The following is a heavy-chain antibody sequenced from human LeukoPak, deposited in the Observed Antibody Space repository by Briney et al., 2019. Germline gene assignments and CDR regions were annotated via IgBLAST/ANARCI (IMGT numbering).Heavy chain of an antibody. V-gene: IGHV1-18*01. J-gene: IGHJ3*02. Sequence: GASVKVSCKASGYTFTSYGISWVRQAPGQGLEWMGWISAYNGNTNYAQKLQGRVTTTTDTSTSTAYMELRSLRSDDTAVYYCARDSPPYYDFWSGYSADAFDIWGQGTMVTVSS. D-gene: IGHD3-3*01. CDR1: GYTFTSYG. CDR3: ARDSPPYYDFWSGYSADAFDI. CDR2: ISAYNGNT.